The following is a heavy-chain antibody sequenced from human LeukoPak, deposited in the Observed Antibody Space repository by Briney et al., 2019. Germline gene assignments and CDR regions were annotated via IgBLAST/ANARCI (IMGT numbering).Heavy chain of an antibody. V-gene: IGHV3-21*01. D-gene: IGHD6-13*01. CDR1: GFTFSSYS. Sequence: GGSLRLSCAASGFTFSSYSMNWVRQAPGKGLGWVSSITGSSSYIYYADSVKGRFTISRDNAKNSLYLQINSLRAEDTAVYYCARGLGSSWYSPDYWGQGTLVTVSS. J-gene: IGHJ4*02. CDR3: ARGLGSSWYSPDY. CDR2: ITGSSSYI.